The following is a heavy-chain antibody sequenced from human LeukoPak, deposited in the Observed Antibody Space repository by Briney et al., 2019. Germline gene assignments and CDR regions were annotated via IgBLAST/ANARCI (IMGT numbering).Heavy chain of an antibody. CDR2: MNPNSGNT. CDR1: GYTFTSYD. D-gene: IGHD5-24*01. CDR3: ARVGAVFRDGYNLNY. J-gene: IGHJ4*02. Sequence: ASEKVSCKASGYTFTSYDINWVRQATGQGLEWMGWMNPNSGNTGYAQKFQGRVTMTRNTSISTAYMELSSLRSEDTAVYYCARVGAVFRDGYNLNYWGQGTLVTVSS. V-gene: IGHV1-8*02.